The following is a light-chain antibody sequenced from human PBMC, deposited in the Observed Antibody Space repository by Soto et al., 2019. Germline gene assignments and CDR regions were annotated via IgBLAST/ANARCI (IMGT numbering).Light chain of an antibody. CDR2: TTN. V-gene: IGLV1-44*01. Sequence: QSVLTQPPSASGTPGQRVSISCSGGTSNIGSNTVNWYQQVTGTAPKLLIYTTNQRPSGVPDRFCGSKSGTSASLAISGLKCDDEADYYCAAWAASLNGVVFGGGTKVTFL. J-gene: IGLJ2*01. CDR1: TSNIGSNT. CDR3: AAWAASLNGVV.